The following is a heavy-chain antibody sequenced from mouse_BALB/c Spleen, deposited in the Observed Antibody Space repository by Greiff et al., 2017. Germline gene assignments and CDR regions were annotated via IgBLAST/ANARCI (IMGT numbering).Heavy chain of an antibody. CDR1: GYSITSDYA. V-gene: IGHV3-2*02. Sequence: EVQGVESGPGLVKPSQSLSLTCTVTGYSITSDYAWNWIRQFPGNKLEWMGYISYSGSTSYNPSLKSRISITRDTSKNQFFLQLNSVTTEDTATYYCARYRYYAMDYWGQGTSVTVSS. D-gene: IGHD2-14*01. CDR3: ARYRYYAMDY. CDR2: ISYSGST. J-gene: IGHJ4*01.